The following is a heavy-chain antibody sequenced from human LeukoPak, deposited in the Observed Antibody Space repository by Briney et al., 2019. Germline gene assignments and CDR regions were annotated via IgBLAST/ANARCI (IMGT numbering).Heavy chain of an antibody. CDR2: ISWNSGTI. CDR1: GFTFDDYA. CDR3: AKGSLAAAGYNWFDP. D-gene: IGHD6-13*01. V-gene: IGHV3-9*01. J-gene: IGHJ5*02. Sequence: GGSLRLSCAASGFTFDDYAMHWVRQAPGKGLEWVSGISWNSGTIGYADSVKGRFTISRDNAKNSLYLQMNSLRAEDTALYYCAKGSLAAAGYNWFDPWGREPWSPSPQ.